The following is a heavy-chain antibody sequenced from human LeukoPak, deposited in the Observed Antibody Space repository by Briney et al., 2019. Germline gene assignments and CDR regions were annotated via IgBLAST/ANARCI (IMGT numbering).Heavy chain of an antibody. CDR1: GFTFSSYW. Sequence: GGSLRLSCAASGFTFSSYWMSWVRQAPGKGLEWVANIKQDGSEKYYVDSVKGRFTISRDNAKNSLYLQMNSLRADDTAVYYCARDRYSSGWSTVGYWGQGTLVTVSS. V-gene: IGHV3-7*01. CDR2: IKQDGSEK. D-gene: IGHD6-19*01. J-gene: IGHJ4*02. CDR3: ARDRYSSGWSTVGY.